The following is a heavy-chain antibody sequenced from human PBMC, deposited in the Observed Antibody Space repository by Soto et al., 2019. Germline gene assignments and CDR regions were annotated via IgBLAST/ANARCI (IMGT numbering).Heavy chain of an antibody. D-gene: IGHD1-1*01. Sequence: QVHLVQSGAEVKKPGASVKVSCKGSGYAFTTYGITWVRQAPGQGLEWLGWISAHNGNTNYAQKLQGGVIVPRDTSTTTAYMELRSLRSDVTAAYYCARGRYGDYWGQGALVTVSS. CDR3: ARGRYGDY. V-gene: IGHV1-18*01. J-gene: IGHJ4*02. CDR2: ISAHNGNT. CDR1: GYAFTTYG.